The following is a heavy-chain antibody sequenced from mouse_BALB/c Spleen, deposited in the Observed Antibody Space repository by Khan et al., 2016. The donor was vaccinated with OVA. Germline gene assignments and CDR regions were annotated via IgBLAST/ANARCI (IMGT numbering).Heavy chain of an antibody. J-gene: IGHJ3*01. D-gene: IGHD1-2*01. CDR3: ERRNYFRYTFAY. CDR1: GYTFTDYY. Sequence: HVQLQQSGAELARPGASVKLSCKASGYTFTDYYINWVKQRTGQGLEWIGEISPGSGDTYYNERFKGKATLTADKSSSTAYMQLSSLTSEASAVYFCERRNYFRYTFAYWGQGTLVTVSA. V-gene: IGHV1-77*01. CDR2: ISPGSGDT.